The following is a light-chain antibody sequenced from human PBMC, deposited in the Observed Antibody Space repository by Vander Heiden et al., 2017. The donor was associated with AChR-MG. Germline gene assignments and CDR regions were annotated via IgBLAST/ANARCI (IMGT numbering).Light chain of an antibody. CDR1: RYNIGNNY. CDR2: ETN. V-gene: IGLV1-51*02. CDR3: ATWDSSLSGSL. Sequence: QSVLTQPPSVSAAPGPKVTISCSGNRYNIGNNYVSWYRQLPGTAPKLLIFETNKRPSGIPDRFSGSKSGTSATLGITGLQTGDEAHYYCATWDSSLSGSLFGGGTKLTVL. J-gene: IGLJ3*02.